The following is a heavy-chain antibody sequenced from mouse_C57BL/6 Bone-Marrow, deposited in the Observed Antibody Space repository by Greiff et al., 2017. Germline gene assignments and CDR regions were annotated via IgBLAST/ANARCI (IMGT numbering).Heavy chain of an antibody. CDR3: ARCGSGLDY. D-gene: IGHD1-1*01. J-gene: IGHJ2*01. Sequence: EVKLMESGAGLVKPGGSLKLSCAASGFTFSDYGMHWVRQAPEKGLEWVAYISSGSSTTYYADTVKGRFTISGDNAKNTLFLQMTSLRSEDTAMYYGARCGSGLDYWGQGTTLTVSS. V-gene: IGHV5-17*01. CDR1: GFTFSDYG. CDR2: ISSGSSTT.